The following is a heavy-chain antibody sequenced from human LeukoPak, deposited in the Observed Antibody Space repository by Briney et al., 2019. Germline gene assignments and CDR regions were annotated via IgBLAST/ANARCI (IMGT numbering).Heavy chain of an antibody. J-gene: IGHJ6*03. Sequence: SVEVSCKASGGTFSSYAISWVRHAPGQGLEWMGGIIPIFGTANYAQKFQGRVTFTADESTSTAYMELSSLRSEDTAVYYCNALPYCSSTSCYGYYYYMDVWGKGTTVTVSS. CDR1: GGTFSSYA. V-gene: IGHV1-69*01. CDR3: NALPYCSSTSCYGYYYYMDV. D-gene: IGHD2-2*01. CDR2: IIPIFGTA.